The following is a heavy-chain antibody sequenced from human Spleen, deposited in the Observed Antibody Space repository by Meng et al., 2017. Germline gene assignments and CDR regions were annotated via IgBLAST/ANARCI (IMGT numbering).Heavy chain of an antibody. Sequence: GESLKISCAASGFTFSSYAMSWVRQAPGKWLEWVAAISGSGGSTYYADSVKGRFTISRDNSKNTLYLQMNSLRAEDTAVYYCAKSLLWFGEYIPDDDAFDIWGQGTMVTVSS. D-gene: IGHD3-10*01. V-gene: IGHV3-23*01. CDR2: ISGSGGST. J-gene: IGHJ3*02. CDR1: GFTFSSYA. CDR3: AKSLLWFGEYIPDDDAFDI.